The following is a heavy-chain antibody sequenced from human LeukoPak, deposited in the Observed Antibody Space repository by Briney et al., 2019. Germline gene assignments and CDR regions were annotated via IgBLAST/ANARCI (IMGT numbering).Heavy chain of an antibody. J-gene: IGHJ4*02. D-gene: IGHD4-11*01. CDR3: AKDRLDVVTTDFDY. CDR2: ISWNSGSI. V-gene: IGHV3-9*01. CDR1: GFTFDDYA. Sequence: GRSLRLSCAASGFTFDDYAMHWVRQAPGKGLEWVSGISWNSGSIGYADSVKGRFTIPRDNAKNSLYLQMNSLRAEDTALYYCAKDRLDVVTTDFDYWGQGTLVTVSS.